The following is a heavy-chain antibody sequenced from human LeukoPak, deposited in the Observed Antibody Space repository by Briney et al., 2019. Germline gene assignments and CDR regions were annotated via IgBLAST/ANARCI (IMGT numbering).Heavy chain of an antibody. CDR1: GGSISSYY. CDR2: IYYSGST. Sequence: PSETLSLTCTVSGGSISSYYWSWIRQPPGKGLEWIAYIYYSGSTNYNPSLKSRVTISVDTSKNQFSLNLSSVTAADTAVYYCAREGTSGYDFGDWFDPWGQGTLVTVSS. J-gene: IGHJ5*02. D-gene: IGHD5-12*01. V-gene: IGHV4-59*01. CDR3: AREGTSGYDFGDWFDP.